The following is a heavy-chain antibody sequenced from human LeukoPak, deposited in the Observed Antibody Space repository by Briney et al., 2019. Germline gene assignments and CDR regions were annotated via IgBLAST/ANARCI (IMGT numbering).Heavy chain of an antibody. D-gene: IGHD3-22*01. J-gene: IGHJ6*03. CDR3: ARVGYDSSGLNYYYYMDV. Sequence: ASVKVSCKASGYSFTNYAMNWVRQAPGQGLEWMGWISAYNGNTNYAQKLQGRVTMTTDTSTSTAYMELRSLRSDDTAVYYCARVGYDSSGLNYYYYMDVWGKGTTVTISS. V-gene: IGHV1-18*01. CDR2: ISAYNGNT. CDR1: GYSFTNYA.